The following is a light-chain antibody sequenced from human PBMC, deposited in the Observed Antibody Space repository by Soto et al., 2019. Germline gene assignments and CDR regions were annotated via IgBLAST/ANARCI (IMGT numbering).Light chain of an antibody. CDR1: STDVGRYNF. V-gene: IGLV2-14*01. J-gene: IGLJ1*01. CDR3: NSYTITSARV. CDR2: EVS. Sequence: QSVLTQPASVSGSPEQSITISCTGNSTDVGRYNFVSWYQHHPGKAPKLVIYEVSKRPSGVSSRFSGSKSGNTATLTISGLQTEDEADYYCNSYTITSARVFGSGTKLTVL.